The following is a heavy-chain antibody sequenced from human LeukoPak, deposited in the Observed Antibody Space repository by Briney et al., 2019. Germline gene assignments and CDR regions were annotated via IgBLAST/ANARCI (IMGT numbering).Heavy chain of an antibody. J-gene: IGHJ3*02. CDR3: AIGAWDLPLDAFDI. D-gene: IGHD1-26*01. Sequence: PGGSLRLSCSASGFTFSDYYMNWVRQAPGKGPEWLSYISTDSSSKYYADSVKGRFTISRDNAKNSLYLQMNSLRDEDTAVYYCAIGAWDLPLDAFDIWGQGTMVTVSS. CDR1: GFTFSDYY. CDR2: ISTDSSSK. V-gene: IGHV3-48*02.